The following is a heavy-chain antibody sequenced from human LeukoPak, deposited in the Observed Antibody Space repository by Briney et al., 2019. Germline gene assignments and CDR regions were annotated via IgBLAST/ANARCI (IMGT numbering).Heavy chain of an antibody. CDR1: GYTFTSYY. Sequence: ASVKVSCKASGYTFTSYYMHWVRQAPGQGLEWMGIINPSGGSTFYAQKFQGRVTMTRDMSTSTVYMELSSLRSEDTAVYYCARGRKYTSGYRVTELGSGYSDYWGQGTLVTVSS. CDR2: INPSGGST. CDR3: ARGRKYTSGYRVTELGSGYSDY. V-gene: IGHV1-46*01. J-gene: IGHJ4*02. D-gene: IGHD5-18*01.